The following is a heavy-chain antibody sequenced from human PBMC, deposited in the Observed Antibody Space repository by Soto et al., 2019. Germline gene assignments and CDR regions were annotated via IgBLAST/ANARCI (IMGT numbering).Heavy chain of an antibody. V-gene: IGHV4-31*03. J-gene: IGHJ6*02. D-gene: IGHD4-17*01. CDR2: IYYSVST. CDR1: GGSISSGGYY. CDR3: VSTARRQYGDYPGFGMDV. Sequence: QVQLQESGPGLVKPSQTLSLTCTVSGGSISSGGYYWSWIRQHPGKGLDGIGYIYYSVSTYYNPSLKNRVTISVDTSKNQSSLKLSSVTAADTAVYYCVSTARRQYGDYPGFGMDVWGQGTTVTVSS.